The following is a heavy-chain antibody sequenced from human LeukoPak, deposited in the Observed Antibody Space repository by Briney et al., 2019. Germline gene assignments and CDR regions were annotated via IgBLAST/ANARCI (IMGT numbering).Heavy chain of an antibody. J-gene: IGHJ4*02. CDR2: ITGGGDTT. Sequence: PGGSLRLSCAASGITFSTYGMGWVRQAPVKGLEWVSAITGGGDTTYYADSVKGQFTISRDNSKNTLFLQMNSLRADDTAVYYCVRTSGYLAYWGQGTLVTVSS. CDR1: GITFSTYG. V-gene: IGHV3-23*01. D-gene: IGHD3-22*01. CDR3: VRTSGYLAY.